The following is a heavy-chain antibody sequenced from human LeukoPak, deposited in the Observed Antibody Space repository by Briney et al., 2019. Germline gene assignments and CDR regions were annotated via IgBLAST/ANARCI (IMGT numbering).Heavy chain of an antibody. Sequence: PSETLSLTCTVSGGSISSSYYWSWIRQPPGKGLEWIGYISYSGSTKYNPSLKSRVTISGDTPKNQFSLKLTSVTAADTAVYYCARVSPDYGDYGYWFDPWGQGALVTVS. CDR2: ISYSGST. CDR1: GGSISSSYY. CDR3: ARVSPDYGDYGYWFDP. V-gene: IGHV4-59*01. J-gene: IGHJ5*02. D-gene: IGHD4-17*01.